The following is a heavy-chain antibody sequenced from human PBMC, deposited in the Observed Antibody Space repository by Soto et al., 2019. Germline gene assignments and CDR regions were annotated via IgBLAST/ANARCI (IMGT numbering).Heavy chain of an antibody. D-gene: IGHD2-21*02. J-gene: IGHJ4*02. CDR3: ARTARDWHGIAY. CDR1: EFSFSAHW. CDR2: LSEDGSQT. Sequence: EVQLAESGGGLVQPGGSLRLSCTASEFSFSAHWMHWVRQAPGKGLMWVSGLSEDGSQTNHAESVKGRLAISRDNAKNTLLLQMTSLRVADTAIYFCARTARDWHGIAYWGQGILVTVSS. V-gene: IGHV3-74*01.